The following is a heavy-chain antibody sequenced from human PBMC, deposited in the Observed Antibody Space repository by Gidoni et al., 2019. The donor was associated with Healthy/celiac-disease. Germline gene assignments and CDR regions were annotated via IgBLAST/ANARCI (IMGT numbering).Heavy chain of an antibody. V-gene: IGHV4-34*01. Sequence: QVQLQQWGAGLLKPSETLSLTCAVYGGSFSGYYWSWIRQPPGKGLEWIGEINHSGSTNYNPSLKSRVTISVDTSKNQFSLKLSSVTAADTAVYYCARDLYGGYDYWGQGTLVTVSS. CDR2: INHSGST. D-gene: IGHD4-17*01. J-gene: IGHJ4*02. CDR1: GGSFSGYY. CDR3: ARDLYGGYDY.